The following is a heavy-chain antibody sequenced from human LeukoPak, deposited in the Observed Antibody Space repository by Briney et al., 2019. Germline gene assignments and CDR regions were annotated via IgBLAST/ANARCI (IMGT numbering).Heavy chain of an antibody. V-gene: IGHV3-30*03. CDR1: GFIFRNYG. CDR2: ISDCVTHL. Sequence: GGSLRLSCAGSGFIFRNYGMHWVRQAPGQGLEGGAVISDCVTHLYYADSVKGRFTISRDNSESTMYLQMNSLRVEDTAVYYCARRPLSSGPYYYGMDVWGQGTTVTVSS. CDR3: ARRPLSSGPYYYGMDV. D-gene: IGHD6-19*01. J-gene: IGHJ6*02.